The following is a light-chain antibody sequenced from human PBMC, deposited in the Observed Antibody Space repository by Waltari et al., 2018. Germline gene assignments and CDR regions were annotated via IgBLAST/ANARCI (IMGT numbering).Light chain of an antibody. CDR1: SSNIGSNA. CDR2: SHD. CDR3: ASWDDSLNGYV. Sequence: QSVLTQPPSASGTPGQRVTISCSGSSSNIGSNALTWYQHLPGTAPKLLIYSHDQRPSGVPDRFSGSKSGTSASLAITGLQSEDEAHYYCASWDDSLNGYVFGTGTKVTVL. V-gene: IGLV1-44*01. J-gene: IGLJ1*01.